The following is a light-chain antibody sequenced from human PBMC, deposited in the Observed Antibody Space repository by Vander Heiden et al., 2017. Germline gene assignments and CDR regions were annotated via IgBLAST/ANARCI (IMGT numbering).Light chain of an antibody. CDR3: QQYGSKPPQFT. Sequence: EIVLTQSSGTLSLSRGERAPLSCRARQRVSSSCLAWYQQQPGQAPRLLIYGASSRATGIPDRFSGSGSGTDFTLTISRLGPEDFAVYYCQQYGSKPPQFTFGPGTKVDIK. V-gene: IGKV3-20*01. CDR2: GAS. J-gene: IGKJ3*01. CDR1: QRVSSSC.